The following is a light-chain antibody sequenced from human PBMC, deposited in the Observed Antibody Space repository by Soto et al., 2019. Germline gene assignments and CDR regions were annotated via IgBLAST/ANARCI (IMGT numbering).Light chain of an antibody. J-gene: IGLJ1*01. CDR3: SSYTSSSTLYV. Sequence: QSEVTQPASVSGSPGQSITISCTGTDSDVGGYNYVSWYQQHPGKAPKLMIYDVSNRPSGVSNRFSGSKSGNTASLTISGLQAEDEADYYCSSYTSSSTLYVFGTGTKVTVL. CDR1: DSDVGGYNY. CDR2: DVS. V-gene: IGLV2-14*01.